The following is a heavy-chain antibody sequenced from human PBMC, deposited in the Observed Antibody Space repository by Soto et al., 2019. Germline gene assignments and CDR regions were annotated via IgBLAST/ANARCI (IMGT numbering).Heavy chain of an antibody. Sequence: QVQLVQSGPEVKKPGASVKVSCEASGYTFTTSGISWVRQAPGQGLEWMGWISTYNGDTNSAQKFQGRVTMTADTPAGTAVMASMRPKSAATAVYSCASHGSSTYYSTGLHFWCQGPTVTVSS. CDR2: ISTYNGDT. V-gene: IGHV1-18*01. CDR3: ASHGSSTYYSTGLHF. D-gene: IGHD3-10*01. CDR1: GYTFTTSG. J-gene: IGHJ6*02.